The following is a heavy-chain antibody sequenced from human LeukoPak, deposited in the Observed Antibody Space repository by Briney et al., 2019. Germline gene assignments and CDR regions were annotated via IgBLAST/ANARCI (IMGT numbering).Heavy chain of an antibody. CDR2: FDPEDGET. D-gene: IGHD6-19*01. Sequence: ASVKVSCKVSGYTLTELSMHWVRQAPGKGLEWMGDFDPEDGETIYAQKFQGRVTMTEDTSTDTAYMELSSLRSEDTAVYYCATGPKQFTNYYYGMDVWGQGTTVTVSS. V-gene: IGHV1-24*01. CDR3: ATGPKQFTNYYYGMDV. J-gene: IGHJ6*02. CDR1: GYTLTELS.